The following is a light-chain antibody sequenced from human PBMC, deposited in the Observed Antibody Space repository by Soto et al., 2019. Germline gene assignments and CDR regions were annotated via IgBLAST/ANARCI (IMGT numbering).Light chain of an antibody. CDR3: QQYGSSPALT. CDR2: GAS. V-gene: IGKV3-20*01. J-gene: IGKJ3*01. CDR1: QSVSSTY. Sequence: EIVLTQSPGTLSLSPGERATLSCRTSQSVSSTYLAWYQQKPGEAPRLLIYGASNRATGIPARFSGSGSGTDFTLTISRLEPEDFAVYYCQQYGSSPALTFGPGTKVDIK.